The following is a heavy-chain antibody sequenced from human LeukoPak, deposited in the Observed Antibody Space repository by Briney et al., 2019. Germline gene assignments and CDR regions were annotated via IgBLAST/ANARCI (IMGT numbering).Heavy chain of an antibody. CDR3: AKDRGSSSSRSGAFDI. CDR2: ISWNSGSI. V-gene: IGHV3-9*01. Sequence: GGSLRLSCAASGFTLDDYAMHWVRQAPGKGLEWVSGISWNSGSIGYADSVKGRFTISRDNAKNSLYLQMNSLRAEDTALYYCAKDRGSSSSRSGAFDIWGQGTMVTVSS. J-gene: IGHJ3*02. CDR1: GFTLDDYA. D-gene: IGHD6-6*01.